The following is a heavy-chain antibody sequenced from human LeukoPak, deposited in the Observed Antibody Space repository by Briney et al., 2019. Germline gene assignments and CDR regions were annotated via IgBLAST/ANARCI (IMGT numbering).Heavy chain of an antibody. CDR1: GFTFSSYA. J-gene: IGHJ3*02. D-gene: IGHD3-10*01. Sequence: GGSLRLSCAASGFTFSSYAMSWVRQAPGKGLEWVSTVSTSGRSTYYADSVKGRFTVSRDNSKNTLFLQMNSLRAEDTAVYYCAKGLNGYGSGSYPHLDAFDIWGQGTIDSVSS. V-gene: IGHV3-23*01. CDR3: AKGLNGYGSGSYPHLDAFDI. CDR2: VSTSGRST.